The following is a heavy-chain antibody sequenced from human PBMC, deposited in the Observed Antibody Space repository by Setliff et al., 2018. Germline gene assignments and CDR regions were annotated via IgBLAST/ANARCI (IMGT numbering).Heavy chain of an antibody. V-gene: IGHV3-7*01. CDR2: INQDGSGK. J-gene: IGHJ6*02. CDR3: ARDGVFYAMDF. D-gene: IGHD3-10*01. Sequence: GGSLRLSCAASGFTFSSFWMSWVRQTPGKGLEWVANINQDGSGKYYVDSVKGRFTISRDNAKNSLYLQMNSLRAEDSAVYYCARDGVFYAMDFWGQGTTVTAP. CDR1: GFTFSSFW.